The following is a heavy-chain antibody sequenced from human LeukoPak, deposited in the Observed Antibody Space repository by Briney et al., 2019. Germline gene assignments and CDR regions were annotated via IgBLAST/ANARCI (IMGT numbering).Heavy chain of an antibody. D-gene: IGHD3-10*01. CDR2: IIPILGIA. Sequence: SVKVSCKASGGTFSSYTISWVRQAPGQGLEWMGRIIPILGIANYAQKFQGRVSITADKSTSTAYMELSSLRSEDTAVYYCARGYYGSGSYLDYYYYMDVWGKGTTVTVSS. CDR3: ARGYYGSGSYLDYYYYMDV. J-gene: IGHJ6*03. V-gene: IGHV1-69*02. CDR1: GGTFSSYT.